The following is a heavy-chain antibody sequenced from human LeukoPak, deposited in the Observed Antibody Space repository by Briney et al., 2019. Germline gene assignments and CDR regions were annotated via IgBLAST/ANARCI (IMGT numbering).Heavy chain of an antibody. CDR3: ARGVYMDV. CDR1: GDSITTYY. CDR2: INHSGST. J-gene: IGHJ6*03. Sequence: SETLSLTCTVSGDSITTYYWSWIRQPPGKGLEWIGEINHSGSTNYNPSLKSRVTISVDTSKNQFSLKLSSVTAADTAVYYCARGVYMDVWGKGTTVTISS. V-gene: IGHV4-34*01.